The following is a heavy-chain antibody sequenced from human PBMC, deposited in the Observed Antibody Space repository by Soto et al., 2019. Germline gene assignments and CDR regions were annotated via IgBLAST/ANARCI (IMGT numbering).Heavy chain of an antibody. J-gene: IGHJ3*02. CDR2: INPSGAST. D-gene: IGHD3-10*01. CDR1: GYSFNSYY. Sequence: QVQLVQSGAEVKKPGASVKVACKASGYSFNSYYMHGVRQAPGQGPEWMGVINPSGASTSYAQKFQGRVTMTRDTSTSTVYMELSSLRSEDTALYYCASDYNAYQRQHVFDIWGQGTLVTVSS. CDR3: ASDYNAYQRQHVFDI. V-gene: IGHV1-46*02.